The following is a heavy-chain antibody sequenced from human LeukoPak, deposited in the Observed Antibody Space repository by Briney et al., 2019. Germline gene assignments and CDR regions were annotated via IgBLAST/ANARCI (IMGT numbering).Heavy chain of an antibody. V-gene: IGHV3-23*01. D-gene: IGHD5-24*01. CDR1: GFTFSTYA. CDR2: MSDTGGST. CDR3: AKNRDDYNLFFPAGY. J-gene: IGHJ4*02. Sequence: GGSLRLSCAASGFTFSTYAMAWVRQAPGKGLEWVSSMSDTGGSTYYADSVKGRFTISRDNSKNTLYLQMNSLRAEDTAVYYCAKNRDDYNLFFPAGYWGQGTLVTVSS.